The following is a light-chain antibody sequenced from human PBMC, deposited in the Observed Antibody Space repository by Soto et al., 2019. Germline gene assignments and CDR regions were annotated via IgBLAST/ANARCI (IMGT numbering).Light chain of an antibody. CDR3: QQYNSYPIT. CDR1: QSVNSW. J-gene: IGKJ5*01. V-gene: IGKV1-5*03. Sequence: DIQMTQSPSTLSASVGDRVTITCRASQSVNSWLAWYQQKPGTAPRLLIYKASSLDSGVPSRFSGSGSGTEFTLTISSLQPDDFATYYCQQYNSYPITFGQGTRWRL. CDR2: KAS.